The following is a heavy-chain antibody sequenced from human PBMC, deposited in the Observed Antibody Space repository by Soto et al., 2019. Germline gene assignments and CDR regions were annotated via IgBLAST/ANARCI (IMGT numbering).Heavy chain of an antibody. CDR1: GFTFSGSA. V-gene: IGHV3-73*01. CDR2: IRSKANSYAT. J-gene: IGHJ6*03. D-gene: IGHD3-10*01. Sequence: GGSLRLSCAASGFTFSGSAMHWVRQASGKGLEWVGRIRSKANSYATAYAASVKGRLTISRDDSKKTAYLQMNSLKTEDMAVYYCIRQTVLWFGESLRAYYYYMDVWGKGTTVTVSS. CDR3: IRQTVLWFGESLRAYYYYMDV.